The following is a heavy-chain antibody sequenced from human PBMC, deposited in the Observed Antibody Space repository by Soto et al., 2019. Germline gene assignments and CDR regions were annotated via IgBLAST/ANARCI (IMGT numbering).Heavy chain of an antibody. D-gene: IGHD3-10*01. CDR3: ARIMVRGVIPYGMDV. CDR2: IFSNDEK. J-gene: IGHJ6*02. CDR1: GFSLSNARMG. Sequence: SGPTLVNPTETLTLTCTVSGFSLSNARMGVSWIRQPPGKALEWLAHIFSNDEKSYSTSLKSRLTISKDTSKSQVVLTMTNMDPVDTATYYCARIMVRGVIPYGMDVWGQGTTVTVSS. V-gene: IGHV2-26*01.